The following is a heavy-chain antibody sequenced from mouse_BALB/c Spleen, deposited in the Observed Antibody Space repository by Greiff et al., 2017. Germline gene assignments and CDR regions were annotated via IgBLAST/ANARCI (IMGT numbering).Heavy chain of an antibody. CDR2: IWAGGST. J-gene: IGHJ4*01. D-gene: IGHD2-14*01. Sequence: VKVVESGPGLVAPSQSLSITCTVSGFSLTSYGVHWVRQPPGKGLEWLGVIWAGGSTNYNSALMSRLSISKDNSKSQVFLKMNSLQTDDTAMYYCARDTDYRYDAWGQGTSVTVSS. V-gene: IGHV2-9*02. CDR3: ARDTDYRYDA. CDR1: GFSLTSYG.